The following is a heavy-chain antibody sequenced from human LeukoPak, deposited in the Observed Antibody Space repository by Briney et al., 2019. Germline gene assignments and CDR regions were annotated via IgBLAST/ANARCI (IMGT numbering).Heavy chain of an antibody. CDR3: ARTISDGGHTSLHFDY. V-gene: IGHV4-39*07. D-gene: IGHD3-3*01. CDR1: GGSISSSSYY. J-gene: IGHJ4*02. CDR2: IYHSGST. Sequence: PSETLSLTCTVSGGSISSSSYYWGWIRQPPGKGLEWIGSIYHSGSTYYNPSLKSRVTISVDTSKNQFSLRLSSVTAADTAVYYCARTISDGGHTSLHFDYWGQGTLVTVSS.